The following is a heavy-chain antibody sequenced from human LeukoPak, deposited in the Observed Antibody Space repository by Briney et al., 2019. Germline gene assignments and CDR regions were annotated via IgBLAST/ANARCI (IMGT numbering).Heavy chain of an antibody. V-gene: IGHV4-38-2*01. CDR2: INHRGTS. CDR3: VRAAVDGPGHNAFDI. D-gene: IGHD6-19*01. Sequence: PSETLSLTCAVSGSSISGDYFGGWIRQPPRKRLEGMGTINHRGTSYYNPSLTSRVTMSVDTSKNHFSLKLTSVTAPDTAVYYSVRAAVDGPGHNAFDIWGQGTMVTVSS. J-gene: IGHJ3*02. CDR1: GSSISGDYF.